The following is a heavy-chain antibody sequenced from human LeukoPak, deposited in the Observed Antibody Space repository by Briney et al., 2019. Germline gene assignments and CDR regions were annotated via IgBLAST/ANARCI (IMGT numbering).Heavy chain of an antibody. V-gene: IGHV3-23*01. CDR1: GLSFSTFA. Sequence: GSLTLSCAASGLSFSTFAMSWVRPAPARGLEWLSSMKGTGERFYADSVRGRFTLSRDDSRNTVYLQLNNLRVEDTAVYYCARASWVSSADAVRWGQGTVVTVSS. CDR3: ARASWVSSADAVR. CDR2: MKGTGER. D-gene: IGHD3-16*01. J-gene: IGHJ4*02.